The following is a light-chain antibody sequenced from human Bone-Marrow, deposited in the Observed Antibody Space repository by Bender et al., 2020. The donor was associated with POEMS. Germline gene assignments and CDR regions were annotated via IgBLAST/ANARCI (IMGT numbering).Light chain of an antibody. CDR3: QAWDSSTAV. V-gene: IGLV3-21*02. J-gene: IGLJ2*01. Sequence: SYVLTQPPSVSVAPGQTARITCGGNNIGRKSVHWYQQKPGQAPVLVVYDDSDRPSGIPERFSGSNSGDTATLTIGGTQAMDEADYYCQAWDSSTAVFGGGTKLTVL. CDR2: DDS. CDR1: NIGRKS.